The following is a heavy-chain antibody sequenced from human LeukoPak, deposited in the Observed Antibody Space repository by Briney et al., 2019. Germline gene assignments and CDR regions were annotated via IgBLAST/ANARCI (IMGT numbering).Heavy chain of an antibody. CDR2: INHSGST. J-gene: IGHJ6*03. D-gene: IGHD2-2*01. Sequence: SETLSLTCAVSGGSIAIRNYYWAWIRQPPGKRLEWIGEINHSGSTSYNPSLKSRVTISVDTSKNQFSLKLSSVTAADTAVYYCARGRRSIVVVPAARRGYYYMDVWGNGTTVTVSS. CDR1: GGSIAIRNYY. V-gene: IGHV4-34*01. CDR3: ARGRRSIVVVPAARRGYYYMDV.